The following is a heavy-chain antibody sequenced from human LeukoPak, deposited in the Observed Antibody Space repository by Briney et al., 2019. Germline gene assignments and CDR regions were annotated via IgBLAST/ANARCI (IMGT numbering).Heavy chain of an antibody. V-gene: IGHV3-64D*09. J-gene: IGHJ4*02. Sequence: PGGSLRLSCSASGVSFSSCAMHCVRQAPGKGLDFVSGISNNGGSTHYADSVKGRFIISRDNSKNTLYLQMRSLRADDTAVYYCVKEEAYYDSSTNCGPYFDYWGQGTLVTVSS. CDR1: GVSFSSCA. D-gene: IGHD3-22*01. CDR2: ISNNGGST. CDR3: VKEEAYYDSSTNCGPYFDY.